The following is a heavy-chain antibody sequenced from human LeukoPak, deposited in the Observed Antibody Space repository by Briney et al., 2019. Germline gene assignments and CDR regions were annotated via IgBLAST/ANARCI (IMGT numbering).Heavy chain of an antibody. Sequence: QPGGSLRLSCAASGFTFSNYWMHWVRQAPGKGLVWVSRINSDGSTTSYADSVKGRFTISRDNAKNTLYLQMNSLRAEDTAVYYCATSGWQYYFDYWGQGTLVTVPS. CDR2: INSDGSTT. CDR1: GFTFSNYW. CDR3: ATSGWQYYFDY. D-gene: IGHD6-19*01. V-gene: IGHV3-74*01. J-gene: IGHJ4*02.